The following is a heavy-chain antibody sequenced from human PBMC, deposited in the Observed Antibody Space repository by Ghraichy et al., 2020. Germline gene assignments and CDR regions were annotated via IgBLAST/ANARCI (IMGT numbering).Heavy chain of an antibody. CDR2: VYYNGAT. J-gene: IGHJ5*02. CDR1: DGSVGFDY. D-gene: IGHD1-1*01. CDR3: ARHGTGGFGP. Sequence: SETLSLTCTVSDGSVGFDYWCWIRQPQRKGLEWIGYVYYNGATKYNPSLEGRVTISVDTSKNQFSLYLTPVTAADTAVDFCARHGTGGFGPWGGGSLVTVPS. V-gene: IGHV4-59*08.